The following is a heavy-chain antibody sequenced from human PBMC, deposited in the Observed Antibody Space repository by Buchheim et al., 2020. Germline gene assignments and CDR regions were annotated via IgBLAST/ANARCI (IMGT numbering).Heavy chain of an antibody. CDR2: ISFDGNNK. Sequence: QVQLVESGGGVVQPGRSLRLSCAASGFTFSSYAMHWVRQAPGKGLEWVAIISFDGNNKYYADSVKGRFTISRDNSKKTRYMQMNSLRAEDTAVYSCAKNREMATIWPPDYFDYWGQGTL. D-gene: IGHD5-24*01. J-gene: IGHJ4*02. V-gene: IGHV3-30*04. CDR3: AKNREMATIWPPDYFDY. CDR1: GFTFSSYA.